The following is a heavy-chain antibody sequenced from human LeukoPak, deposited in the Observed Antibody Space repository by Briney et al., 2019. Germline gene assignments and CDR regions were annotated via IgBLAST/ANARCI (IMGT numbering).Heavy chain of an antibody. CDR1: GFTVRTNY. CDR2: IYSDGTT. Sequence: QPGGSLRLSCAASGFTVRTNYMTWVRQAPGKGLEWVSEIYSDGTTYYTASVKGRFSVSRDNFKNTVYLDMNSLRGEDTAIYYCTRDLREHGVFDIWGQGTMVPVSS. D-gene: IGHD1-26*01. J-gene: IGHJ3*02. CDR3: TRDLREHGVFDI. V-gene: IGHV3-53*01.